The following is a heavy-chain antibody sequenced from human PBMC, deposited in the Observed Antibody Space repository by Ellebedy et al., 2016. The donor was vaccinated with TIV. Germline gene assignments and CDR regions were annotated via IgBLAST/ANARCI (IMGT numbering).Heavy chain of an antibody. CDR2: IDPSDSDT. D-gene: IGHD3-10*01. J-gene: IGHJ6*02. CDR3: ASPRTGVAYGMEV. CDR1: GYSFTSYW. V-gene: IGHV5-10-1*04. Sequence: GESLKISCKGSGYSFTSYWISWVRQMPGKGLEWMGRIDPSDSDTKYSPSFQGQVTISVDKSISTAYLQWSSLKASDTAMYYCASPRTGVAYGMEVWGQGTTVTVSS.